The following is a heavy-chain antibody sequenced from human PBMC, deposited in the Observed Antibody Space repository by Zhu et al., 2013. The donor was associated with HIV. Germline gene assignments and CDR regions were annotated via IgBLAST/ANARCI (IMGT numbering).Heavy chain of an antibody. J-gene: IGHJ4*02. CDR1: GFTFSSLH. Sequence: EVQLLESGGGLVQPGGSLRLSCAGSGFTFSSLHMSWVRQAPGKGLEWVSAISNTGGVTCYADSVKGRFTVSRDNSKDMLYLQMNSLRAEDTAIYYCAKDSSIAVAADEYWGQGTLVTVSS. CDR3: AKDSSIAVAADEY. CDR2: ISNTGGVT. D-gene: IGHD6-19*01. V-gene: IGHV3-23*01.